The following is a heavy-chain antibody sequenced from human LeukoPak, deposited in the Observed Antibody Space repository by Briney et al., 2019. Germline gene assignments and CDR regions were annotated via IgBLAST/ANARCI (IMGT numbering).Heavy chain of an antibody. CDR3: ARRGRRYEFWSGYYLFDY. V-gene: IGHV4-34*01. CDR1: GGSFSGYY. D-gene: IGHD3-3*01. J-gene: IGHJ4*02. CDR2: INHSGST. Sequence: SETLSLICAVSGGSFSGYYWSWIRQPPGKGLEWIGEINHSGSTNYNPSLKSRVTISVDTSKNQFSLKLSSVTAADTALYYCARRGRRYEFWSGYYLFDYWGQGTLVTVSS.